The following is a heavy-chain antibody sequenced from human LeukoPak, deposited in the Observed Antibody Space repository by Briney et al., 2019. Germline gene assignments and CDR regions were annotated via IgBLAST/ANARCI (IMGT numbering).Heavy chain of an antibody. Sequence: PGGSLRLSCAASGFTFSSYWMHWVRQAPGKGLVWVSRINSDGSSTSYADSVKGRFTISRDNAKNTLYLQMNSLRAEDTAVYYCARDPSLTIFEAPDAFDIWGQGTMVTVSS. J-gene: IGHJ3*02. CDR3: ARDPSLTIFEAPDAFDI. D-gene: IGHD3-3*01. CDR2: INSDGSST. V-gene: IGHV3-74*01. CDR1: GFTFSSYW.